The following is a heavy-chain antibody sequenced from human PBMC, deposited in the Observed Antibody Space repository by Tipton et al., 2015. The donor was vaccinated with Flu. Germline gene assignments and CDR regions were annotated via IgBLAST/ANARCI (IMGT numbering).Heavy chain of an antibody. D-gene: IGHD1-26*01. V-gene: IGHV4-34*01. Sequence: TLSLTCAVYGGSFSGYYWSWIRQPPGKGLEWIGEINHSGSTNHNPSLKSRVTISVDTSKNQFSLKLSSVTAADTAVYYCARGPESIVGATGGWFDPWGPGTLVTVPS. CDR3: ARGPESIVGATGGWFDP. CDR2: INHSGST. J-gene: IGHJ5*02. CDR1: GGSFSGYY.